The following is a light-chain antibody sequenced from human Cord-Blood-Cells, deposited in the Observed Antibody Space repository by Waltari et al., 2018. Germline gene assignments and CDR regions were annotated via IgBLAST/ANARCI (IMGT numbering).Light chain of an antibody. Sequence: EIVLTQSPGTMSMSPGARDTLSCRARQSVSSSYLAWYQQKPGQAPRLLIYGASSRATGIPDRFSCSGSGTDFTLTISRLEPEDFAVYYCQQYGSSPRTFGQGTKVEIK. J-gene: IGKJ1*01. CDR2: GAS. V-gene: IGKV3-20*01. CDR1: QSVSSSY. CDR3: QQYGSSPRT.